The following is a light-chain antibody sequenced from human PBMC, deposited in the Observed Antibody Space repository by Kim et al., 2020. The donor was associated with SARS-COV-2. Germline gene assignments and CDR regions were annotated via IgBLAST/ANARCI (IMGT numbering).Light chain of an antibody. Sequence: QGVTISCTGSSSNIGAGSDVHWYQQLPGTAPKLLIYGNSNRPSGVPDRFSGSKSGTSASLAITGLQAEDEADYYCQSYDSSLSGYVFGSGTKVTVL. CDR1: SSNIGAGSD. CDR2: GNS. J-gene: IGLJ1*01. CDR3: QSYDSSLSGYV. V-gene: IGLV1-40*01.